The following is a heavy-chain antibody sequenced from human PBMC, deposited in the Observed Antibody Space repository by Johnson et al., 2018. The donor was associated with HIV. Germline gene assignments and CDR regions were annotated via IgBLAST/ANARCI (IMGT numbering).Heavy chain of an antibody. J-gene: IGHJ3*02. V-gene: IGHV3-30*04. Sequence: QVQLVESGGGVVQPGRSLRLSCAAYGFTFSSYAMHWVRQAPGKGLGWVAVISFDGSNKYYADSVKGRFTSSRDNSKNTLYLQMNSLRAEDTAVYYCARGGAAAGPDAFDIWGQGTMVTVSS. CDR2: ISFDGSNK. CDR3: ARGGAAAGPDAFDI. CDR1: GFTFSSYA. D-gene: IGHD6-13*01.